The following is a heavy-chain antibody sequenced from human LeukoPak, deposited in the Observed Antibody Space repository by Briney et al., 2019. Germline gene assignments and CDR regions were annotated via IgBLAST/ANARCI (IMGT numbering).Heavy chain of an antibody. V-gene: IGHV3-7*01. D-gene: IGHD6-19*01. CDR2: IKQDGSVG. CDR3: ARALSSDSGWYYSDQ. J-gene: IGHJ4*02. CDR1: GFTLSRFW. Sequence: PGGSLRLSCAASGFTLSRFWMNWVRQAPGKGLEWVANIKQDGSVGTYVDSVKGRFTTSRDNSKNTLDLHMNSLRAEDTAVYYCARALSSDSGWYYSDQWGQGTLVTVSS.